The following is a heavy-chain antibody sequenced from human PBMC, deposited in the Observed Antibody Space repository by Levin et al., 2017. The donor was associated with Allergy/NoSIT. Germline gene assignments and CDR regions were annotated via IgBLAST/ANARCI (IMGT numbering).Heavy chain of an antibody. Sequence: PGGSLRLSCAASGFTFSSYSMNWVRQAPGKGLEWVSYISSSSSTIYYADSVKGRFTISRDNAKNSLYLQMNSLRAEDTAVYYCARDRSIGKKTNDYWGQGTLVTVSS. CDR3: ARDRSIGKKTNDY. CDR2: ISSSSSTI. CDR1: GFTFSSYS. J-gene: IGHJ4*02. V-gene: IGHV3-48*01. D-gene: IGHD2-21*01.